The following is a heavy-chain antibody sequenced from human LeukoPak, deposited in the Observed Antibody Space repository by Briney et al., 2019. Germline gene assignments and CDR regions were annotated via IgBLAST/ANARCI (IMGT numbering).Heavy chain of an antibody. Sequence: GGSLRLSCAASGFTFSSHAMSWVRQAPGKGLEWVGRIKSKTDGGTSDYAAPVQGRFTISRDDSKNTLYLQMNSLKIEDTAVYYCATDPGEWEPIWGQGTMVTVSS. CDR2: IKSKTDGGTS. J-gene: IGHJ3*02. CDR3: ATDPGEWEPI. D-gene: IGHD1-26*01. CDR1: GFTFSSHA. V-gene: IGHV3-15*01.